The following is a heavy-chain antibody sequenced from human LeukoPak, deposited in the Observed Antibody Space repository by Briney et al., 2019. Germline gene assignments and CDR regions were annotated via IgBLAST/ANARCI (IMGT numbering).Heavy chain of an antibody. CDR2: INWNGGST. V-gene: IGHV3-20*04. CDR3: ARVLRLLMWYYFDY. Sequence: GGSLRLSCAASGFTFDDYGMSWVRQAPGKGLEWVSGINWNGGSTGYADSVKGRFTISGDNAKNSLYLQMNSLRVEDTALYYCARVLRLLMWYYFDYCRQGTVDSVCS. CDR1: GFTFDDYG. J-gene: IGHJ4*02. D-gene: IGHD4-17*01.